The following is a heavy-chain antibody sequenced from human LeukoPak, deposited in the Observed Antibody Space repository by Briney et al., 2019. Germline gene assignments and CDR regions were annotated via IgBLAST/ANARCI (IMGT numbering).Heavy chain of an antibody. D-gene: IGHD3-10*01. J-gene: IGHJ6*02. CDR2: IKEDGSEK. CDR1: GFTFSSSW. Sequence: PGGSLRLSCAASGFTFSSSWMTWVRQAPGKGLEWVANIKEDGSEKYYVDSVKGRFTISRDNAKNSLYLQMNSLRAEDTAVYYCAREWPVGFGDSYYYGMDVWGQGTTVTVSS. CDR3: AREWPVGFGDSYYYGMDV. V-gene: IGHV3-7*01.